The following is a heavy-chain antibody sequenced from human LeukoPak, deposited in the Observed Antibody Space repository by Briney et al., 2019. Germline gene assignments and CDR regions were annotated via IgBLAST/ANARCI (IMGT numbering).Heavy chain of an antibody. Sequence: GESLKISCKGSGYRFTSYWIGWVRPMPGKGLGWMGIIYPGDSNTRYSPSFQGQVTISADKSISTAYLQWSSLKASDTAMYYCARLGSTLLYGYFDYWGQGTLVTVSS. CDR3: ARLGSTLLYGYFDY. J-gene: IGHJ4*02. V-gene: IGHV5-51*01. CDR1: GYRFTSYW. D-gene: IGHD4-17*01. CDR2: IYPGDSNT.